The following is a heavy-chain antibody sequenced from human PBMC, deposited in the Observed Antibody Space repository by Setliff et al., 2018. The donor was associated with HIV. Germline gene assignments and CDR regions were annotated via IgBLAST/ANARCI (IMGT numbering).Heavy chain of an antibody. Sequence: SVKVSCKASGDTFSNYAINWVRQAPGQGLEWMGGIIPIFGTANHAQKLQGRVTITADEFTSTAYLELSSLTSEDTAVYYCATGLDRSTINAGFDIWGQGTMVTVSS. V-gene: IGHV1-69*13. J-gene: IGHJ3*02. CDR3: ATGLDRSTINAGFDI. CDR1: GDTFSNYA. D-gene: IGHD1-26*01. CDR2: IIPIFGTA.